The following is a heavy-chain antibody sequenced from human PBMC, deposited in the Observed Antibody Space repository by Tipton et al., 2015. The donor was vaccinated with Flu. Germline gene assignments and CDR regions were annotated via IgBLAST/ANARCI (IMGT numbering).Heavy chain of an antibody. CDR3: ARHGGIVVVPAAMEVDWFDP. D-gene: IGHD2-2*01. CDR1: GGSISSYY. J-gene: IGHJ5*02. CDR2: IYYSGST. Sequence: TLSLTCTVSGGSISSYYWSWIRQPPGKGLEWIGYIYYSGSTNYNPSLKSRVTISVDTSKNQFSLKLSSMTAADTAVYYCARHGGIVVVPAAMEVDWFDPWGQGTLVTVSS. V-gene: IGHV4-59*08.